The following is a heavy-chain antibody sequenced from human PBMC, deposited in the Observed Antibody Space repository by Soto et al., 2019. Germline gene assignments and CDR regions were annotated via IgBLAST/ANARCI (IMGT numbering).Heavy chain of an antibody. CDR3: ATMATFGSLNWFDP. CDR1: GYTFTNND. D-gene: IGHD3-10*01. Sequence: QVQLVQSGAEVKKPGASVKVSCKASGYTFTNNDVSWVRQATGQGLEWMGWMNPGSGDTGYAQKFQGRVTMTRDISIAKAYMELSSLRSDDTAIYYCATMATFGSLNWFDPWGQGTLVTVSS. J-gene: IGHJ5*02. CDR2: MNPGSGDT. V-gene: IGHV1-8*01.